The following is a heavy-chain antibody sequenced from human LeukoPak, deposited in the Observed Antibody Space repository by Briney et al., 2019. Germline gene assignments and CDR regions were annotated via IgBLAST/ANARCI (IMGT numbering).Heavy chain of an antibody. V-gene: IGHV3-23*01. Sequence: GGSLRLSCAASGFAFSIYAMSWVRQAPGKGLEWVSTISASGGTTYYADSVKGRFTISRDNSKNTLYLQMNSLRAEDTAVYYCAKVLRGYAAGYWFDPWGQGTLVTVSS. CDR2: ISASGGTT. D-gene: IGHD2-8*01. CDR1: GFAFSIYA. J-gene: IGHJ5*02. CDR3: AKVLRGYAAGYWFDP.